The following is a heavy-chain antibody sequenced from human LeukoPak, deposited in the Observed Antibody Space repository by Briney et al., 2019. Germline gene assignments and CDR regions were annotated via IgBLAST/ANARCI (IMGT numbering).Heavy chain of an antibody. V-gene: IGHV4-39*01. J-gene: IGHJ4*02. CDR3: ARLDRISVVRGVISY. Sequence: SETLSLTCTVSGGSISSTIYYWGWIRQPPGKGLEWIGSIYYSGSTYYNPSLKNCVTISVDTSKNQFSLELSSVTAPDTAVYYCARLDRISVVRGVISYRGQGTLVTVSS. CDR2: IYYSGST. CDR1: GGSISSTIYY. D-gene: IGHD3-10*01.